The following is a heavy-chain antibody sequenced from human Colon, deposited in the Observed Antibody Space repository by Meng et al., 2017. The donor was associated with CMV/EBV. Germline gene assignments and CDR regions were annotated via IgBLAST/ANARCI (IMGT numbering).Heavy chain of an antibody. Sequence: SETLSLTCAVSGGSISSISYYWAWIRQPPGKGLEWIGAIYYSGSTYYNPSLRSRVTTSVDTSKNQFSLKLSSVTAADTAVYYCARSVLGVYSYGYFPGGLDVWGQGTTVTVSS. CDR3: ARSVLGVYSYGYFPGGLDV. D-gene: IGHD5-18*01. CDR1: GGSISSISYY. J-gene: IGHJ6*02. CDR2: IYYSGST. V-gene: IGHV4-39*07.